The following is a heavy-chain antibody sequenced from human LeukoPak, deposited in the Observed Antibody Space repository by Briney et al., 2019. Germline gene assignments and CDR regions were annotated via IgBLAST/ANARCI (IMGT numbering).Heavy chain of an antibody. D-gene: IGHD2-15*01. V-gene: IGHV1-2*06. CDR3: AGDRRYCSGGSCYYWFDP. Sequence: ASVRVSCKASGYTFTGYYMHWVRHAPGQGLEWMGRINPNSGGTNYAQKFQGRVTMTRDTSISTAYMELSRLRSDDTAVYYCAGDRRYCSGGSCYYWFDPWGQGTPVTVSS. CDR2: INPNSGGT. J-gene: IGHJ5*02. CDR1: GYTFTGYY.